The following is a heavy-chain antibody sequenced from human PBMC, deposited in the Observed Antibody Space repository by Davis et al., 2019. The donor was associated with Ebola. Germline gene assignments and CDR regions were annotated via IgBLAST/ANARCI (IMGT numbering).Heavy chain of an antibody. D-gene: IGHD3-10*01. CDR1: GFTFSSYA. CDR2: ISYDGSNK. Sequence: PGGSLRLSCAASGFTFSSYAMHWVRQAPGKGLEWVAVISYDGSNKYYADSVKGRFTISRDNSKNTLYLQMNSLRAEDTAVYYCAKDWYYGSGSFSWYFDLWGRGTLVTVSS. CDR3: AKDWYYGSGSFSWYFDL. V-gene: IGHV3-30-3*01. J-gene: IGHJ2*01.